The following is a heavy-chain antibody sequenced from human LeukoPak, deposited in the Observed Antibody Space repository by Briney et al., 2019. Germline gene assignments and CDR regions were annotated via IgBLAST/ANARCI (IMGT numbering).Heavy chain of an antibody. CDR2: IWYDGSNK. V-gene: IGHV3-33*01. CDR1: GFTFSSYG. D-gene: IGHD5-18*01. CDR3: ARERGYSYGGLDY. J-gene: IGHJ4*02. Sequence: GRSLRLSCAASGFTFSSYGMHWVRQAPGKGLEWVAVIWYDGSNKYYADSVKGRFTISRDNSKNTLYLQMNSLRAEDTAVYYCARERGYSYGGLDYWGLGTLVTVSS.